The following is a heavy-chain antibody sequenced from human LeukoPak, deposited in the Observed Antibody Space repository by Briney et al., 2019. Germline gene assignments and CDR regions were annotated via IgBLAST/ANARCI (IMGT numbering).Heavy chain of an antibody. J-gene: IGHJ6*02. D-gene: IGHD4-11*01. CDR3: ARASTVTTPYYYYGMDV. CDR2: IWYDGSNK. Sequence: GGSLRLSCAASGFTFSSYGMHWVRQAPGKGLEWVAVIWYDGSNKYYADSVKGRFTISRDNSKNTLYLQMNSLRAEDTAAYYCARASTVTTPYYYYGMDVWGQGTTVTVSS. V-gene: IGHV3-33*01. CDR1: GFTFSSYG.